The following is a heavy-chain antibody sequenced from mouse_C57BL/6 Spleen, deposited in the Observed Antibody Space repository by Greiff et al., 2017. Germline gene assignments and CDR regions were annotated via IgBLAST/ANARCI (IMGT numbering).Heavy chain of an antibody. CDR2: IDPSDSET. J-gene: IGHJ3*01. CDR1: GYTFTSYW. D-gene: IGHD1-1*01. CDR3: ARSRDYYGSTQFAY. V-gene: IGHV1-52*01. Sequence: QVQLQQPGAELVRPGSSVKLSCKASGYTFTSYWMHWVKQRPIQGLEWIGNIDPSDSETNYNQKFKDKATLTVDKSSSTAYMQLSSLTSEDSAVYYCARSRDYYGSTQFAYWGQGTLVTVSA.